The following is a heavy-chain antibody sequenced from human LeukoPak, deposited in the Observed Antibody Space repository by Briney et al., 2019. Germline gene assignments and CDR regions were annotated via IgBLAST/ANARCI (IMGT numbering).Heavy chain of an antibody. Sequence: GASVKVSCKASGYTFTSYDINWVRQATGQGLEWMGWMNPNSGNTGYAQKFQGRVTMTRNTSISTAYMELSSLRSEDTAVYYCARGLYYDSWSGYLHNWFDPWGQGTLVTVSS. D-gene: IGHD3-3*01. CDR1: GYTFTSYD. CDR3: ARGLYYDSWSGYLHNWFDP. J-gene: IGHJ5*02. CDR2: MNPNSGNT. V-gene: IGHV1-8*01.